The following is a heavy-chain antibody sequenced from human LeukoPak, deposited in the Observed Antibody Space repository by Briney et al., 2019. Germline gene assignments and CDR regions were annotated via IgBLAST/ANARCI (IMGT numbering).Heavy chain of an antibody. CDR2: ISMAGRT. D-gene: IGHD1-26*01. CDR3: WRESGAFCPFGY. Sequence: SETLSLTCGVSVWSISNTNWRGLVRQPPGEGLEWIGEISMAGRTNYNPSLKGRVTMSLDESSNQLSLNLTSVTGTYMAIYYCWRESGAFCPFGYWGQGTLVIVPS. V-gene: IGHV4-4*02. J-gene: IGHJ4*02. CDR1: VWSISNTNW.